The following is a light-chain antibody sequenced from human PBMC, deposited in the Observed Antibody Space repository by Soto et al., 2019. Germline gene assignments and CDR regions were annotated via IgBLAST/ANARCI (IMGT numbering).Light chain of an antibody. V-gene: IGKV1-5*01. J-gene: IGKJ1*01. CDR2: GAS. CDR3: QLYNRNTWS. CDR1: QGVGTW. Sequence: DIQMTQSPSTLSASVGGRVTITCRASQGVGTWVAWYQQQPGKAPKLLIYGASNLESGVPSRFSGSGSGTEFTLTITTLHPDDFATYFCQLYNRNTWSFGPGTKVDI.